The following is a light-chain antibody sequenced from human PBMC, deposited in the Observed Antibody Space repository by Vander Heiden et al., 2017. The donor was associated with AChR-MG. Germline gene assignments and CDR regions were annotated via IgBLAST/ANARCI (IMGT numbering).Light chain of an antibody. CDR1: NSNFGRNT. V-gene: IGLV1-44*01. Sequence: SVLTQPPAASGPPGQGVTFPCSGSNSNFGRNTVNRSQQPPGTAPKLLIYSNNQRPSGVSDRFSGSKSGTSASRAISGLQSEDEADYYCAAWDDNLKGLFGGGTKLTVL. J-gene: IGLJ2*01. CDR3: AAWDDNLKGL. CDR2: SNN.